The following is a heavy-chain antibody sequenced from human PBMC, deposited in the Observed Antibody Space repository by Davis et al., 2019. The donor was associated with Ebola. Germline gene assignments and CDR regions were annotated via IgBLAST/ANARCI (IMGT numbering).Heavy chain of an antibody. Sequence: GESLKISCAASGFTFSDYYMSWIRQAPGKGLEWVSYISSSGSTIYYADSVKGRFTISRDNAKNSLYLQMNSLRAEDTAVYYCANSWVGYFQHWGQGTLVTVSS. CDR2: ISSSGSTI. V-gene: IGHV3-11*01. CDR3: ANSWVGYFQH. CDR1: GFTFSDYY. D-gene: IGHD6-13*01. J-gene: IGHJ1*01.